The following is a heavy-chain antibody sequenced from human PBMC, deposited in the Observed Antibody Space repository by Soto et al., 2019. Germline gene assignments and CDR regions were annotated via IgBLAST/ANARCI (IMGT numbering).Heavy chain of an antibody. CDR3: ARGSGNYYYYGLDV. CDR1: GGSISSSY. D-gene: IGHD1-26*01. Sequence: QVQLQESGPGLVKPSETLSLTCTVSGGSISSSYWSWIRQPPGKGLEWIGYMYDSGSTNYNPSLRIRVTISVDTSKKQFSLKLSSVTAADTAVYYCARGSGNYYYYGLDVWGQGTTVTVSS. J-gene: IGHJ6*02. V-gene: IGHV4-59*01. CDR2: MYDSGST.